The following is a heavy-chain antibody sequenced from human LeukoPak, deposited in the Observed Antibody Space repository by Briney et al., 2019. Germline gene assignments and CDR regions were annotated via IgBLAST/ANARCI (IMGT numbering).Heavy chain of an antibody. CDR1: GYTLTGLS. V-gene: IGHV1-24*01. CDR3: ATEAGGIVGARGYFDY. J-gene: IGHJ4*02. D-gene: IGHD1-26*01. CDR2: FDPEDGET. Sequence: ASVKVSCKVSGYTLTGLSMHWVRQAPGKGLEWMGGFDPEDGETIYAQKFQGRVTMTEDTSTDTAYMELSSLRSEDTAVYYCATEAGGIVGARGYFDYWGQGTLVTVSS.